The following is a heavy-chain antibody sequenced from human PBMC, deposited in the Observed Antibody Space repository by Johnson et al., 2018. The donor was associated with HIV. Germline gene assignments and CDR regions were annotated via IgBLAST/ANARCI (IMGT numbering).Heavy chain of an antibody. CDR2: INSDGSRP. CDR1: GFTFSSYW. V-gene: IGHV3-74*01. J-gene: IGHJ3*02. D-gene: IGHD3-22*01. CDR3: AKDAYDSSGYYYGAFDI. Sequence: VQLVESGGGLVQPGGSLRLSCAASGFTFSSYWMHWVRQAPGKGLVWVSLINSDGSRPSYADSVKGRITISRDNAKNTLYLQMNSLRAEDTAVYYCAKDAYDSSGYYYGAFDIWGQGTMVTVSS.